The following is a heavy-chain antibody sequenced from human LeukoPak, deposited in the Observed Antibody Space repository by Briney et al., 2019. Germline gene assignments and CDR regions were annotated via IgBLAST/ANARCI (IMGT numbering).Heavy chain of an antibody. CDR1: GYTLTELS. CDR2: FDPEDGET. CDR3: ATVAGTPLWYFDY. D-gene: IGHD6-13*01. Sequence: GASVKVSCKGSGYTLTELSMHWVRQAPGKGREWRGGFDPEDGETIYAQKFQGRVTMTEDTSTDTAYMELSSLRSEDTAVYYCATVAGTPLWYFDYWGQGTLVTVSS. V-gene: IGHV1-24*01. J-gene: IGHJ4*02.